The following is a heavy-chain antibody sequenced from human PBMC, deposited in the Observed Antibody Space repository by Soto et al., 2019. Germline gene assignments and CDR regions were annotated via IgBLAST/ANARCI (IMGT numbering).Heavy chain of an antibody. Sequence: SETLSLTCAVYGGSFSGYYWSWIRQPPGKGLEWIGEINHSGSANYNPSLKSRVTISVDTSKNQFSLKLSSVTAADTAVYYCARCKPGITMVRGVIIKGPNYYYGMDVWGQGTTVTVSS. D-gene: IGHD3-10*01. CDR3: ARCKPGITMVRGVIIKGPNYYYGMDV. J-gene: IGHJ6*02. CDR2: INHSGSA. V-gene: IGHV4-34*01. CDR1: GGSFSGYY.